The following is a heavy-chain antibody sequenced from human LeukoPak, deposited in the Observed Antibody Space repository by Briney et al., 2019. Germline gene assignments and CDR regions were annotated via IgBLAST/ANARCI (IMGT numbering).Heavy chain of an antibody. CDR3: ARALKTKGATGGGGILDY. CDR1: GYTFSSYA. D-gene: IGHD1-26*01. V-gene: IGHV3-30-3*01. J-gene: IGHJ4*02. Sequence: GGSLRLSCAASGYTFSSYAMHWVRQAPGKGLEWVAVISYHGSNKYYADSVKGRFTISRDNSKNTLYLQMNSLRAEDTAVYYCARALKTKGATGGGGILDYWGQGTLVTVSS. CDR2: ISYHGSNK.